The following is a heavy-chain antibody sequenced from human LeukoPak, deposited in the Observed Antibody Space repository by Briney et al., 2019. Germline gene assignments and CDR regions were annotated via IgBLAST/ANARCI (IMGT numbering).Heavy chain of an antibody. V-gene: IGHV4-39*01. CDR1: GGSISSSSYY. D-gene: IGHD3-3*01. CDR2: IYYSGST. Sequence: SETLSLTCTVSGGSISSSSYYWGWIRQPPGKGLEWVGSIYYSGSTYYNPSLKSRVTISVDTSKNQFSLKLSSVTAADTAVYYCASGTIFGVVTPFDYWGQGTLVTVSS. J-gene: IGHJ4*02. CDR3: ASGTIFGVVTPFDY.